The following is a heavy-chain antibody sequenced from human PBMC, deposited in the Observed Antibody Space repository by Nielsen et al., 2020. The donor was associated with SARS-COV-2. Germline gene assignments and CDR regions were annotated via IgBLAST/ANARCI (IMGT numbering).Heavy chain of an antibody. CDR2: ISWNSGSI. CDR1: GFTFDDYA. J-gene: IGHJ2*01. CDR3: AKDGGITIFGVVISGYFDL. Sequence: GGSLRLSCAASGFTFDDYAMHWVRQAPGKGLEWVSGISWNSGSIGYADSVKGRFTISRDNAKNSLYLQMNSLRAEDTALYYCAKDGGITIFGVVISGYFDLWGRGTLVTVSS. V-gene: IGHV3-9*01. D-gene: IGHD3-3*01.